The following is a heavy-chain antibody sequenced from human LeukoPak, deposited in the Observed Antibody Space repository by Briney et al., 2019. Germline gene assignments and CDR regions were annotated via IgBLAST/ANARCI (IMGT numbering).Heavy chain of an antibody. V-gene: IGHV3-23*01. CDR2: IGNNGGGI. D-gene: IGHD7-27*01. Sequence: PGGSLRLSSAASGFTFSTYTMYWVRHPPGKRLEWVSIIGNNGGGIHYADSVKGRFTISRDNFKNALYLQMNSLRVEDAAVYYCAIDPNWGTHSWGQGVLVTVSS. J-gene: IGHJ4*02. CDR3: AIDPNWGTHS. CDR1: GFTFSTYT.